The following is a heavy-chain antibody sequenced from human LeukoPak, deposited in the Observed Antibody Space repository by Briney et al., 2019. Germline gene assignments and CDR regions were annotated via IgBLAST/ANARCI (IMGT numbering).Heavy chain of an antibody. CDR2: IHPGDSDT. CDR3: ARTPAVTPDY. CDR1: GYSFSSYW. Sequence: GESLKISCKGSGYSFSSYWIGWVRQMPGKGLEWVGIIHPGDSDTRYSPSIQGQVTISVDKSISTAYLQWSSLEASDTAMYYCARTPAVTPDYWGQGTLVTVSS. V-gene: IGHV5-51*01. J-gene: IGHJ4*02. D-gene: IGHD4-11*01.